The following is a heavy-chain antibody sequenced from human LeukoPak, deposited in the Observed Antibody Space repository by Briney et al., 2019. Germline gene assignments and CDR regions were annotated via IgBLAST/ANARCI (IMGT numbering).Heavy chain of an antibody. J-gene: IGHJ5*02. CDR2: INPSGGST. D-gene: IGHD6-6*01. V-gene: IGHV1-46*01. CDR3: ARGIAARPDDASWFDP. Sequence: ASVKVSCKASGYTFTSYYMHWVRQAPGQGLEWMGIINPSGGSTSYAQKFQGRVTMTRDMSTSTVYMELSSLRSEDTAVYYCARGIAARPDDASWFDPWGQGTLVTVSS. CDR1: GYTFTSYY.